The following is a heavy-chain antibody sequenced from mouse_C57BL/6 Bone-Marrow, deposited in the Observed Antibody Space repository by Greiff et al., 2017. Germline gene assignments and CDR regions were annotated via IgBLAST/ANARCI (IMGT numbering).Heavy chain of an antibody. V-gene: IGHV1-72*01. CDR1: GYTFTSYW. CDR2: IDPNSGGT. Sequence: QVQLQQPGAELVKPGASVKQSCKASGYTFTSYWMHWVKQRPGRGLEWIGRIDPNSGGTKYNEKFKSKATLTVDKHSSTAYMQLSSLTAEDSAVYYCAKREGFDYGYDNYAMDYWGQGTSVTVSS. CDR3: AKREGFDYGYDNYAMDY. D-gene: IGHD2-2*01. J-gene: IGHJ4*01.